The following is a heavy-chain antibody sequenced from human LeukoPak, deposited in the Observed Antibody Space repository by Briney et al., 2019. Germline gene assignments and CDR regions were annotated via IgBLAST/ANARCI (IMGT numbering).Heavy chain of an antibody. D-gene: IGHD5/OR15-5a*01. J-gene: IGHJ4*02. CDR1: GFTVSSNY. Sequence: TGGSLRLSCAASGFTVSSNYMSWVRQAPGKGLEWVSIIYSDGNTYYADSVKGRFTISRDNSKSSLFLQMNSLRTEDTALYYCARDHVYGGADYWGQGTLVTVSS. CDR2: IYSDGNT. V-gene: IGHV3-53*05. CDR3: ARDHVYGGADY.